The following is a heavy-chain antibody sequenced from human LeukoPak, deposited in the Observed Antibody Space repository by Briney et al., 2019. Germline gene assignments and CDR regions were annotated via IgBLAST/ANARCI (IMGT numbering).Heavy chain of an antibody. V-gene: IGHV3-23*01. J-gene: IGHJ5*02. CDR2: ISISDSTT. CDR3: AKESLYGDYVGAAPMSHWLDP. Sequence: PGGSLRLSCAASGFTFITYAMSWVRQAPGGGLEWVASISISDSTTYSADSVKGRFTISRDNSKKMLYLQMNSLRGEDTAVYYCAKESLYGDYVGAAPMSHWLDPWGQGTLVTVSS. D-gene: IGHD4-17*01. CDR1: GFTFITYA.